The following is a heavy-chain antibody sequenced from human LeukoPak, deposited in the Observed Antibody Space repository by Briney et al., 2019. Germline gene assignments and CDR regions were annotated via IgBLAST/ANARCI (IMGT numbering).Heavy chain of an antibody. CDR1: GFTFSSYA. CDR2: ISYDGSNK. CDR3: ARVGFPGIAAAGTFDY. Sequence: GGSLRLSCAASGFTFSSYAMHWVRQAPGKGLAWVAVISYDGSNKYYADSVKGRFTISRDNSKNTLYLQMNSLRAEDTAVYYCARVGFPGIAAAGTFDYWGQGTLVTVSS. D-gene: IGHD6-13*01. J-gene: IGHJ4*02. V-gene: IGHV3-30*04.